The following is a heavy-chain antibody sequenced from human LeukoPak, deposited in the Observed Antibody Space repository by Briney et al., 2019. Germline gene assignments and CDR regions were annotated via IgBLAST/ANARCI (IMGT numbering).Heavy chain of an antibody. CDR2: MNPNSGNT. V-gene: IGHV1-8*01. CDR1: GYTFTSYD. J-gene: IGHJ6*03. CDR3: ARARKLTIFGVVIRSDYYMDV. D-gene: IGHD3-3*01. Sequence: GASVKVSSKASGYTFTSYDINWVRQATGQGLEWMGWMNPNSGNTGYAQKFQGRVTMTRNTSISTAYMELSSLRSEDTAVYYCARARKLTIFGVVIRSDYYMDVWGKGTTVTVSS.